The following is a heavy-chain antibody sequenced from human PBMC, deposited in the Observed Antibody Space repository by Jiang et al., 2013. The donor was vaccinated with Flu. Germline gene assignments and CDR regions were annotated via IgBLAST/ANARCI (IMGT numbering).Heavy chain of an antibody. V-gene: IGHV4-34*01. CDR1: FSGTT. J-gene: IGHJ5*02. D-gene: IGHD3-22*01. CDR3: ARATMIAWYRP. Sequence: FSGTTGAGSPAPREGAGVDWGKSNHSGSTNYNPSLKSRVTISVDTSKNQFSLKLSSVTAADTAVYYCARATMIAWYRPWGQGTLVTVSS. CDR2: SNHSGST.